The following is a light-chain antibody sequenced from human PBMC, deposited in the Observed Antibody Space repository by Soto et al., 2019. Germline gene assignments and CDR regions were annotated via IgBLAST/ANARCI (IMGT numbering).Light chain of an antibody. CDR2: DVS. Sequence: QSVLTQPGSVSGSPGQPITITCTGTSSDVGGYNYVSWYQQHPGKAPKLMIYDVSNRPSGVSNRFSGSKSGNTASLTISGLQAEDEADYYCSSYTSSSTLHVFGTGTKVTVL. V-gene: IGLV2-14*01. CDR3: SSYTSSSTLHV. CDR1: SSDVGGYNY. J-gene: IGLJ1*01.